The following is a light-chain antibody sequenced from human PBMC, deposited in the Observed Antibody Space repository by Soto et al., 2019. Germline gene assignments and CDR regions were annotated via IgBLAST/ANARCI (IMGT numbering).Light chain of an antibody. CDR1: SSNIGSNT. Sequence: QSVLTQPPSASGTPGQWVTISCSGSSSNIGSNTVNWYQQLPGTAPKLLLYSNNQRPSGVPDRVSGSKSGTSASLAISGLQSEDEADYYCSSYTSGTTLYVFGTGTKLTVL. J-gene: IGLJ1*01. CDR2: SNN. V-gene: IGLV1-44*01. CDR3: SSYTSGTTLYV.